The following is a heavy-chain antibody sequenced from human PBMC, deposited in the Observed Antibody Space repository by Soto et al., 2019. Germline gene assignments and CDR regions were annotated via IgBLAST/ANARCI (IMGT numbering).Heavy chain of an antibody. CDR1: GKFFSNYW. D-gene: IGHD6-6*01. CDR2: IFVGDSDT. J-gene: IGHJ4*02. CDR3: ARHCGSSVAVRPPGD. Sequence: PGESLKISCKGSGKFFSNYWIAWVRQMPGKGLEWMGVIFVGDSDTRYSPSFEGQVSISADKSISTVYLQWDSLKASDSAIYYCARHCGSSVAVRPPGDWGQGTQVTASS. V-gene: IGHV5-51*01.